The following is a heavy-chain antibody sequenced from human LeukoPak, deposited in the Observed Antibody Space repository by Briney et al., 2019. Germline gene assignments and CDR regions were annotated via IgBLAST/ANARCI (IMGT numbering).Heavy chain of an antibody. V-gene: IGHV3-30*18. D-gene: IGHD3-22*01. J-gene: IGHJ4*02. CDR2: ISYDGSNK. CDR3: AKARESSGHQRAYFDY. Sequence: GGSLRLSCAASGFTFSSYGMHWVRQAPGKGLEWVAVISYDGSNKYNADSVKGRSTISRDNSKNTLYLLMNSLRAEDTAVYFCAKARESSGHQRAYFDYWGQGTLVTVSS. CDR1: GFTFSSYG.